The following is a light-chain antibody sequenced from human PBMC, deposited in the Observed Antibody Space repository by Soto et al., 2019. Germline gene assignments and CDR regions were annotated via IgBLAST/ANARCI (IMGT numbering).Light chain of an antibody. CDR3: SSSTSTSSGV. CDR1: SSDVGGYNY. CDR2: DVS. Sequence: QSALTQSASVSGSPGQSVTISCTGTSSDVGGYNYVSWYQQHPGKAPKLLIYDVSNRPSGVSTRFSCSKSGNTASLPISGIQAEDEADYSCSSSTSTSSGVFGGGTKLTVL. J-gene: IGLJ3*02. V-gene: IGLV2-14*01.